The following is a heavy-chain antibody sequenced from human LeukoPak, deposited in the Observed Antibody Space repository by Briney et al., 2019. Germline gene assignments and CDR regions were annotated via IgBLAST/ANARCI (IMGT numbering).Heavy chain of an antibody. V-gene: IGHV3-23*01. Sequence: GGSLRLSCAASGFTFSSYAMSWVRQAPGKGLEWVSAISGSGGSTYYADSVKGRFTISRDNSKNTLYLQMNSLRAEDTAIYYCAKDIGGNSGTLDYWGQGALVTVSS. J-gene: IGHJ4*02. CDR3: AKDIGGNSGTLDY. CDR2: ISGSGGST. D-gene: IGHD2-21*02. CDR1: GFTFSSYA.